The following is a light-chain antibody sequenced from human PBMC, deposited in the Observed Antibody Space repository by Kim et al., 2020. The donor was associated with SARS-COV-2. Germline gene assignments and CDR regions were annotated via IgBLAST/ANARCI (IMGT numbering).Light chain of an antibody. CDR3: CSYAGSTTFV. J-gene: IGLJ3*02. V-gene: IGLV2-23*02. CDR1: SSDVGSYDL. Sequence: QSALTQPASVSGSPGQSITISCTGTSSDVGSYDLVSWYQQHPGKAPKLLIYEDSKRPSGVSSRFSGSKSGNTASLTISGLQAEDEADYYCCSYAGSTTFVFGGGTKLTVL. CDR2: EDS.